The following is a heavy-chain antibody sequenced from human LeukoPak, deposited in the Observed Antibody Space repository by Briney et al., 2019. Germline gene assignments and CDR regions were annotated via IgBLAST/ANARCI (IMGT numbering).Heavy chain of an antibody. V-gene: IGHV3-30*02. J-gene: IGHJ4*02. CDR1: GFRFTNYA. CDR2: IRNDGAKT. Sequence: GGSLRLSCAASGFRFTNYAMHWVRQAPGKGLEWVAFIRNDGAKTYYTDSLKGRFTISRDNSQNTLYLQMNSLRPEDTAVYYCAKDHSENYGGSWGYHDYWGQGILVTVSS. CDR3: AKDHSENYGGSWGYHDY. D-gene: IGHD3-16*01.